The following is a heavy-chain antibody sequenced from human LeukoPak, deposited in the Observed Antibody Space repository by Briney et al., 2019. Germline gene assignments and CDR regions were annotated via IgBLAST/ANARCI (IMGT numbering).Heavy chain of an antibody. CDR3: ARDKNDYVWGSYRYKLDI. D-gene: IGHD3-16*02. CDR1: GYTFTSYA. Sequence: ASVRVSCKASGYTFTSYAMHWVRQAPGQRLEWMGWINAGNGNTKYSQKFQGRVTITRDTSASTAYMELSSLRSEDTAVYYCARDKNDYVWGSYRYKLDIWGQGTMVTVSS. V-gene: IGHV1-3*01. J-gene: IGHJ3*02. CDR2: INAGNGNT.